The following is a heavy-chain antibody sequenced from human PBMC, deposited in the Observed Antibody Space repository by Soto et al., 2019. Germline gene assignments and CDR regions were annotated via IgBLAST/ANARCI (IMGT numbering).Heavy chain of an antibody. J-gene: IGHJ3*02. Sequence: QVQLQESGPGLVKPSQTLSLTCTVSGGSISSGGYYWSWIRQHPGKGLEGIGYIYYSRSTYYTQSLKSRVTISVDTSKNQYSLKLSSVTAADTAVYYCARDIGRDTLLSRHLDAFGIWGQGTMVTVSS. V-gene: IGHV4-31*03. CDR1: GGSISSGGYY. CDR2: IYYSRST. D-gene: IGHD2-8*02. CDR3: ARDIGRDTLLSRHLDAFGI.